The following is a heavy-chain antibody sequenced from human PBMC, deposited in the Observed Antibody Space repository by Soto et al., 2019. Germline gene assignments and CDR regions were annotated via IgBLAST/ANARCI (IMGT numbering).Heavy chain of an antibody. Sequence: SVTLPLTCAVSGGSIGISTYSWVWIRQPPGKGLEWIGSIYYSGSTYYNPSLKSRVTISVDTSKNQFSLKQSAVTAADTAIYYCPRHYNWKLDNWGQGALVTVSS. D-gene: IGHD1-20*01. J-gene: IGHJ4*02. CDR3: PRHYNWKLDN. V-gene: IGHV4-39*01. CDR1: GGSIGISTYS. CDR2: IYYSGST.